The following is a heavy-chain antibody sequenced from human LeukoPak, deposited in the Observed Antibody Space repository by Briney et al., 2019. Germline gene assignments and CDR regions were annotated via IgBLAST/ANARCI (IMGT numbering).Heavy chain of an antibody. CDR3: ARVGSGYYMDV. CDR1: GGSISSSSYY. V-gene: IGHV4-39*07. J-gene: IGHJ6*03. D-gene: IGHD6-19*01. Sequence: PSETLSLTCTVSGGSISSSSYYWGWIRQPPGKGLEWIGSIYYSGSTYYNPSLKSRVTISVDTSKNQFSLKLSSVTAADTAVYYCARVGSGYYMDVWGKGTTVTVSS. CDR2: IYYSGST.